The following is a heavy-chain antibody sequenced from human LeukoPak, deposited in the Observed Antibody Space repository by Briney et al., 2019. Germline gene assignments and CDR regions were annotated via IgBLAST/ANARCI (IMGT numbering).Heavy chain of an antibody. CDR1: GFTFCSYD. D-gene: IGHD2-21*02. Sequence: PGGSLRLSCAASGFTFCSYDMHWVRQAPGKGLEWVAVIWYDASNKYYADSVKGRFTISRDKSKNTLYLQMNSLRTEDTAVYYCARDCGGDCWDRNFDYWGQGTLITVSS. CDR2: IWYDASNK. V-gene: IGHV3-33*01. CDR3: ARDCGGDCWDRNFDY. J-gene: IGHJ4*02.